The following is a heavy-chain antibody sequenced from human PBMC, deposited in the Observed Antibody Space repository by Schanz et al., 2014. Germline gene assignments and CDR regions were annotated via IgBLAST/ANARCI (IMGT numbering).Heavy chain of an antibody. CDR3: ARGTDWNLHY. J-gene: IGHJ4*02. V-gene: IGHV3-23*04. Sequence: VQLVESGGGLVQPGGSLRLSCAAYGFTLSSYAMHWVRQAPGKGLEWVSAISGSGGSTYYADSVKGRFTVSRDSGQNSLYLQMNSLRAGDTAVYYCARGTDWNLHYWGQGALVTVSS. D-gene: IGHD1-1*01. CDR1: GFTLSSYA. CDR2: ISGSGGST.